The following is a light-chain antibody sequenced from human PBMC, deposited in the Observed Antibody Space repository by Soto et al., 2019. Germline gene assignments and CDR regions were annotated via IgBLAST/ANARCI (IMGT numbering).Light chain of an antibody. J-gene: IGLJ2*01. Sequence: QSALTQPASVSGSPGQSITISCTGTSSDVGGYNYVSWYQQHPGKAPKLMIYEVSNRPSGVSNRFSGSKSGNTASLTISGFQAEDEADYYCSSYTSSSTLLVFGGGTKVTVL. CDR1: SSDVGGYNY. V-gene: IGLV2-14*01. CDR3: SSYTSSSTLLV. CDR2: EVS.